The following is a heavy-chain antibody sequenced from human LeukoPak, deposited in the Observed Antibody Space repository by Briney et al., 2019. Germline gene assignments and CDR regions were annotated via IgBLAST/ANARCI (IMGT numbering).Heavy chain of an antibody. J-gene: IGHJ5*02. CDR3: ARDRDYGGNWSDP. Sequence: PGGSLRLSCVASGFTFSTYWIHWVRQAPGKGLVWVSRIRSDGISTGYADSVKGRFTISRDNAKNTLYLQMNSLRAEDTAVYYCARDRDYGGNWSDPWGQGTLVTVSS. V-gene: IGHV3-74*01. D-gene: IGHD4-23*01. CDR2: IRSDGIST. CDR1: GFTFSTYW.